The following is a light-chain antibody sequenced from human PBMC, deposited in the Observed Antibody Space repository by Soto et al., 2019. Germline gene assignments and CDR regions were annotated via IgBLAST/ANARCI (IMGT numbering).Light chain of an antibody. CDR3: GSFVSSSALVV. CDR1: SSDVGNYNY. V-gene: IGLV2-14*01. Sequence: QSALTQPASVSGSPGQSITISCTGTSSDVGNYNYVSWYQQHPGKAPKLMIYDVSNRPSGVSDRFSGSKSGNTASLTISGLQAEDEADYYCGSFVSSSALVVFGGGTKLTVL. J-gene: IGLJ2*01. CDR2: DVS.